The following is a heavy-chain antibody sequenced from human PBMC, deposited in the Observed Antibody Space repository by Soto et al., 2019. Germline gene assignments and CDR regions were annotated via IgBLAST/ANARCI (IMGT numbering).Heavy chain of an antibody. J-gene: IGHJ4*02. D-gene: IGHD3-3*01. Sequence: ASVKYSCTASGYTFTSYDINWVRQAPGQGLEWLGWMDANIGVTDCADKVQGRVSMTTDTSTSKAYRELRSLRSEDTALYYCARSPTIFGVVSGRYWGQGTLVTVS. CDR2: MDANIGVT. CDR3: ARSPTIFGVVSGRY. V-gene: IGHV1-18*01. CDR1: GYTFTSYD.